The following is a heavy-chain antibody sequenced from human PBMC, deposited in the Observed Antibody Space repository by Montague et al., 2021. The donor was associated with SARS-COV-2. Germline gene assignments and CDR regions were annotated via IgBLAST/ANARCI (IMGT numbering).Heavy chain of an antibody. J-gene: IGHJ6*02. CDR1: GGSISSSTYY. Sequence: SETLSLTCNVSGGSISSSTYYWGWIRQPPGKGLEWIGNLYNGGTTYYSPSLKSRVTISVDTSKNHFSLNMASVTAADTAVYYCARTSKLRESSSGNYYYHAMDVGGQGTTATVPS. V-gene: IGHV4-39*02. D-gene: IGHD3-16*01. CDR3: ARTSKLRESSSGNYYYHAMDV. CDR2: LYNGGTT.